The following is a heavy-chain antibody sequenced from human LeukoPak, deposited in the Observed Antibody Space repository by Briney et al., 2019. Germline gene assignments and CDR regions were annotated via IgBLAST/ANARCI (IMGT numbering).Heavy chain of an antibody. V-gene: IGHV1-2*02. Sequence: ASVKVSCKTSGYTFTSYYIHWVRQAPGQGLEWMGWINPNSGGINYAPKFQGRVTMTRDTSISIAYMELSRLRSDDTAVYYCARTLYIAAAPGGFDYWGQGTLVTVSS. J-gene: IGHJ4*02. D-gene: IGHD6-13*01. CDR2: INPNSGGI. CDR1: GYTFTSYY. CDR3: ARTLYIAAAPGGFDY.